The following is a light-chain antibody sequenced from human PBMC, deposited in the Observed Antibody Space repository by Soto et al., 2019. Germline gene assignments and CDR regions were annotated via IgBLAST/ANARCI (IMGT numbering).Light chain of an antibody. V-gene: IGKV1-17*01. J-gene: IGKJ1*01. CDR1: QDITNH. CDR3: LQHRTYPWT. Sequence: DIQMTQSPSSLSASVGDRVTITCRAIQDITNHLGWYQQKPGKAPKRLIYAASSLQSGVPSRFSGSGSGTEFTLTISSLQPEDFATYFCLQHRTYPWTFGQGTKVEIK. CDR2: AAS.